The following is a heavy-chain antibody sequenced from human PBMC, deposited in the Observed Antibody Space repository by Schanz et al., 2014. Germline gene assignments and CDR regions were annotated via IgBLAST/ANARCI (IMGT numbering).Heavy chain of an antibody. J-gene: IGHJ5*01. Sequence: EVQLVESGGGLVEPGGSLRLSCATSGFSLDIFAVSWVRQAPGKGLEWVSSFNDGGVNKYYADSVKGRFTISRDNSKNTVHLQMNSLRAEDTAVYYCAKQHIVRGVIYLNWFDSWGQGTLVTVSS. D-gene: IGHD3-10*01. CDR2: FNDGGVNK. V-gene: IGHV3-23*04. CDR1: GFSLDIFA. CDR3: AKQHIVRGVIYLNWFDS.